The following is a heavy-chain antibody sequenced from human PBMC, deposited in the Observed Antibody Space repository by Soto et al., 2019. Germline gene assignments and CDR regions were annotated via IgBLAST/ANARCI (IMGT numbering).Heavy chain of an antibody. CDR2: INHSGST. CDR1: GGSFSGYY. V-gene: IGHV4-34*01. D-gene: IGHD6-13*01. CDR3: ARDGDSSWLSYYYYYGMDV. J-gene: IGHJ6*02. Sequence: SETLSLTCAVYGGSFSGYYWSWIRQPPGKGLEWIGEINHSGSTNYNPLLKSRVTISVDTSKNQFSLKLSSVTAADTAVYYCARDGDSSWLSYYYYYGMDVWGQGTTVTVSS.